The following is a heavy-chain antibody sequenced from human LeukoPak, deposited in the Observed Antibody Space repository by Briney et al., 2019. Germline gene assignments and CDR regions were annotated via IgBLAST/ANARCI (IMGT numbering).Heavy chain of an antibody. CDR1: GGSFSGYY. CDR2: INHSGST. CDR3: VRARRITMIVVVITGDKRSYGMDV. Sequence: PSETLSLTCAVYGGSFSGYYWSWIRQPPGKGLEWIGEINHSGSTNYNPSLKSRVTISVDTSKNQFSLKLSSVTAADTAVYYCVRARRITMIVVVITGDKRSYGMDVWGQGTTVTVSS. J-gene: IGHJ6*02. V-gene: IGHV4-34*01. D-gene: IGHD3-22*01.